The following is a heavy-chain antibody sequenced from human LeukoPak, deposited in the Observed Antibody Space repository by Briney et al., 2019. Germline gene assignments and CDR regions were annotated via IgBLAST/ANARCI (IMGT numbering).Heavy chain of an antibody. D-gene: IGHD3-3*01. J-gene: IGHJ4*02. Sequence: PGRSLRLSCAASGFTFDDYAMHWVRQAPGKGLEWVSGISWNSGSIGYADSVKGRFTISRDNAKNSLYLQMNSLRAEDMALYYCAKGGFFGVWEPYDYWGQGTLVTVSS. CDR1: GFTFDDYA. CDR3: AKGGFFGVWEPYDY. V-gene: IGHV3-9*03. CDR2: ISWNSGSI.